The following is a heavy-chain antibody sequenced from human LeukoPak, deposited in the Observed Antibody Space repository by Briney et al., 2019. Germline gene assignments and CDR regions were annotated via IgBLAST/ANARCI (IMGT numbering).Heavy chain of an antibody. D-gene: IGHD6-13*01. CDR1: GFTFSSYS. J-gene: IGHJ4*02. CDR2: ISGSGGST. Sequence: GSLRLSCAASGFTFSSYSMSWVRQAPGKGLEWVSAISGSGGSTYYPDSLKGRFTISRDNSKNTLYLQMNSLRAEDTAVYYCAKADGIAAAGVNFDYWGQGTLVTVSS. V-gene: IGHV3-23*01. CDR3: AKADGIAAAGVNFDY.